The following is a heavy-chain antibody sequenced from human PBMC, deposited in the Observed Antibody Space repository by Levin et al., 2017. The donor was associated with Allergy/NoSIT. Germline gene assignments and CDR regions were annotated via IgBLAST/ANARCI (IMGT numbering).Heavy chain of an antibody. CDR2: INPNSGGT. V-gene: IGHV1-2*02. CDR3: ARVQVAAAALDY. Sequence: ASVKVSCKASGYTFTGYYMHWVRQAPGQGLEWMGWINPNSGGTNYAQKFQGRVTMTRDTSISTAYMELSRLRSDDTAVYYCARVQVAAAALDYWGQGTLVTVSS. D-gene: IGHD6-13*01. J-gene: IGHJ4*02. CDR1: GYTFTGYY.